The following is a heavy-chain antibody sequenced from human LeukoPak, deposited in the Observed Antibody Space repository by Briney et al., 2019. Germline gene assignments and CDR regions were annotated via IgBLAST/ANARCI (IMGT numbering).Heavy chain of an antibody. J-gene: IGHJ4*02. CDR1: GFTFDDYG. CDR2: ISSSSNYI. D-gene: IGHD6-13*01. V-gene: IGHV3-21*01. CDR3: ARDHSRRQQLVPLDY. Sequence: GGSLRLSCAASGFTFDDYGMSWVRQAPGKGLEWVSSISSSSNYIYYADSVKGRFTISRDNAKNSLYLQMNSLRAEDTAVYYCARDHSRRQQLVPLDYWGQGTLVTVSS.